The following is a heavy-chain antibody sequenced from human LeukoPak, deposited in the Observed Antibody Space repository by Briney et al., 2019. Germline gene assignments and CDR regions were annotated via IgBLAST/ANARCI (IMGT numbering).Heavy chain of an antibody. CDR3: ARSGYGELGF. D-gene: IGHD5-12*01. CDR2: MNPSTGNT. CDR1: GYTFTNYD. J-gene: IGHJ4*02. Sequence: VASVKVSCKASGYTFTNYDINWVRQAPGQGLESMGWMNPSTGNTNYAQRFQGRVTMTRDTSINTAYLELGSLRFEDTAVYFCARSGYGELGFWGQGSLLTVSS. V-gene: IGHV1-8*01.